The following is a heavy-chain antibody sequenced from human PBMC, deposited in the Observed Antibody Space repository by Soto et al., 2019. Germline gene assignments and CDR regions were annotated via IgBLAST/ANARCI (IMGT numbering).Heavy chain of an antibody. D-gene: IGHD1-1*01. V-gene: IGHV3-30*18. Sequence: QVQLVESGGGVVQPGRSLRLSCAASGFSFSSYGMHWVRQAPGKGLEWVAMISYDGTDEYYADSVKGRFTISRDNSKKAVYRQMNGLGAEDTAVYCGAKQGSAWNDHFDYWGQGTLVTVSS. CDR1: GFSFSSYG. CDR2: ISYDGTDE. J-gene: IGHJ4*02. CDR3: AKQGSAWNDHFDY.